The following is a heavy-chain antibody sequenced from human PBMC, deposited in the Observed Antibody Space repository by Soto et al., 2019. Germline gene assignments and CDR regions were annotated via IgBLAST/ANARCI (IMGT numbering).Heavy chain of an antibody. Sequence: PSETLSLTCTVSGGSISSGGYYWSWIRQHPGKSLEWIGYIYYSGSTYYNPSLKSRVTISVDTSKNQFSLKLSSVTAADSALYYCARHTDSSGYTPWGQGTMVTVSS. CDR2: IYYSGST. D-gene: IGHD3-22*01. V-gene: IGHV4-31*02. J-gene: IGHJ3*01. CDR1: GGSISSGGYY. CDR3: ARHTDSSGYTP.